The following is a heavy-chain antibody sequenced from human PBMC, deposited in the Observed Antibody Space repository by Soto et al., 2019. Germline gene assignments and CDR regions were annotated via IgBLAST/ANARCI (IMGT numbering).Heavy chain of an antibody. CDR3: ASTRYYDSSGYYPDQFDY. J-gene: IGHJ4*02. CDR2: IYYSGST. D-gene: IGHD3-22*01. Sequence: SETLSLTCPVSGFSSISGDYCWRWIRQPPGKGLEWIGYIYYSGSTYYNPSLKSRVTISVDTSKNQFSLKLSSVTAADTAVYYCASTRYYDSSGYYPDQFDYWGQGTLVTVSS. V-gene: IGHV4-30-4*01. CDR1: GFSSISGDYC.